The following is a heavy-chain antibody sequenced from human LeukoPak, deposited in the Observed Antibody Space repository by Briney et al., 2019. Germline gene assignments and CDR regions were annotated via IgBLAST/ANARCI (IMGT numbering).Heavy chain of an antibody. V-gene: IGHV3-48*02. Sequence: GGSLRLSCAASGFTFSSYSMNWVRQAPGKGLEWVSYISSSSSTIYYADSVKGRFTISRDNAKNPLYLQMNSLRDEDTAVYYCARALVYCSSTSCYKTYYYGMDVWGQGTTVTVSS. D-gene: IGHD2-2*02. CDR3: ARALVYCSSTSCYKTYYYGMDV. J-gene: IGHJ6*02. CDR1: GFTFSSYS. CDR2: ISSSSSTI.